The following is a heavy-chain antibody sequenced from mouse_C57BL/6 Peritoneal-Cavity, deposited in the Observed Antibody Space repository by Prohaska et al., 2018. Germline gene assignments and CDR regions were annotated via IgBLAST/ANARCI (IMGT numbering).Heavy chain of an antibody. CDR2: IRFKSDNYAT. CDR3: TRFAY. J-gene: IGHJ3*01. Sequence: EVKLEESGGGLVQPGGSMKLSCVASGFTFSNYWMNWVRQSPEKGLEWVAQIRFKSDNYATHYAESVKVRFTISRDDSKSSVYLQMNNLSAEDTGIYYCTRFAYWGQGTLVTVSA. V-gene: IGHV6-3*01. CDR1: GFTFSNYW.